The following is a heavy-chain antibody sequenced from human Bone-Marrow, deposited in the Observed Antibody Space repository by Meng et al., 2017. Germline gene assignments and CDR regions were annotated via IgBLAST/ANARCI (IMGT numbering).Heavy chain of an antibody. V-gene: IGHV4-59*01. Sequence: SETLSPTCTVSGGSISSFYWSWSRQPPGKGLEWIGCIYNSGSTNYNPSLKSRVTISVDTSKNQFSLKLSSVTAADTAVYYCARDFGFGGGYYGMDVWGQGTTVTVSS. D-gene: IGHD3-10*01. CDR2: IYNSGST. CDR1: GGSISSFY. J-gene: IGHJ6*02. CDR3: ARDFGFGGGYYGMDV.